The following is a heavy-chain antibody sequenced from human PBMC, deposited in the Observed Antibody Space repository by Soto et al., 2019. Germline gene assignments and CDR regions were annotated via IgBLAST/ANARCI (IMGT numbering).Heavy chain of an antibody. D-gene: IGHD3-10*01. Sequence: QVQLQQWGAGLLKPSETLTLTCAVYGGSFSGYYWSWIRQPPGKGLEWIGEINHSGSTNYNPSLKSRVXXSXDXXKNQFSLKLSSVTAADTAVYYCARGSMVRGVSFDPWGQGTLVTVSS. J-gene: IGHJ5*02. CDR3: ARGSMVRGVSFDP. CDR1: GGSFSGYY. CDR2: INHSGST. V-gene: IGHV4-34*01.